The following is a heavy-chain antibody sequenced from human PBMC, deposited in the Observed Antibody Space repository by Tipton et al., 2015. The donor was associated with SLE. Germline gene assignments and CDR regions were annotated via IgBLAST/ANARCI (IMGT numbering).Heavy chain of an antibody. V-gene: IGHV3-23*01. CDR1: GFTFSSFG. J-gene: IGHJ1*01. D-gene: IGHD4-23*01. CDR2: ISGSGGST. Sequence: GSLRLSCAASGFTFSSFGMHWVRQAPGKGLEWVSAISGSGGSTYYADSVKGRFAISRDNSKNTLYLQMNSLRAEDTAVYYCAKVRVTGNPPEFEYFQHWGQGTLVTVSS. CDR3: AKVRVTGNPPEFEYFQH.